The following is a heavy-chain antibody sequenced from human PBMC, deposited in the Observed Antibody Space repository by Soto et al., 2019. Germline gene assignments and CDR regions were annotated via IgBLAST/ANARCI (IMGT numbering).Heavy chain of an antibody. CDR3: ARGDSGYAGYFDL. Sequence: QVQLVESGGGLVKPGGSLRLSCAASGFTFSDYYMTWIRQAPGRGLEWVSYISSTSTYTNYADSVKGRFTISRDNAKNSLYMQMKSLRAEDTAVYYCARGDSGYAGYFDLWGRGTLVTVSS. D-gene: IGHD5-12*01. V-gene: IGHV3-11*05. CDR2: ISSTSTYT. CDR1: GFTFSDYY. J-gene: IGHJ2*01.